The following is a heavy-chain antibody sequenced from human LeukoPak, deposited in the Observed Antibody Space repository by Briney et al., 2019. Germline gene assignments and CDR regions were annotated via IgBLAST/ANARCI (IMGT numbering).Heavy chain of an antibody. CDR1: GGSISSYY. D-gene: IGHD3-10*01. Sequence: SETLSLTCTVSGGSISSYYWSWIRQPAGKGLEWIGRIYTSGSTNYNPSLKSRVTMSVDTSKNQFSLKLSSVTAADTAVYYCARVVTMVRGVIPPDDAFDIWGQGTMVTVSS. V-gene: IGHV4-4*07. CDR3: ARVVTMVRGVIPPDDAFDI. J-gene: IGHJ3*02. CDR2: IYTSGST.